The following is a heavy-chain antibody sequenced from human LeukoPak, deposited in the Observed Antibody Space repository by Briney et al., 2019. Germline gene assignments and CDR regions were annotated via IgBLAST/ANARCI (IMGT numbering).Heavy chain of an antibody. CDR3: AFSIAAALGIDP. D-gene: IGHD6-13*01. V-gene: IGHV1-69*05. CDR2: IIPIFGTA. CDR1: GGTFSSYA. J-gene: IGHJ5*02. Sequence: SVKVSCKASGGTFSSYAISWVQQAPGQGLEWMGGIIPIFGTANYAQKFQGRVTITTDESTSTAYMELSSLRSEDTAVYYCAFSIAAALGIDPWGQGTLVTVSS.